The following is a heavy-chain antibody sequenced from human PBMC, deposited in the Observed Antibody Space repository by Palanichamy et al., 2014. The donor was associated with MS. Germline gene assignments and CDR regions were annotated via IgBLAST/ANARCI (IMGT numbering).Heavy chain of an antibody. J-gene: IGHJ4*02. D-gene: IGHD1-26*01. V-gene: IGHV3-33*01. CDR2: IWKDGNNK. Sequence: QVQLVESGGGVVQPGSSLRLSCAASGFSFSVFAMHWVRQAPGKGLEWVAVIWKDGNNKYYADSVKGRFTIFRDNSKNTLFLQMNSLRAEDTAVYFCARAPGARGEILRLDYWGQGTLVTASS. CDR3: ARAPGARGEILRLDY. CDR1: GFSFSVFA.